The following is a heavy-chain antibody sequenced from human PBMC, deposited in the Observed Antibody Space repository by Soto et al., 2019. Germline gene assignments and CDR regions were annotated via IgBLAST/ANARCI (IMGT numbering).Heavy chain of an antibody. CDR3: ARPTERAARPSYYYGMDV. Sequence: QVQLVQSGAEVKKPGSSVKVSCKASGGTFSSYAISWVRQAPGQGLEWLGGIIPIYGTANYAQKFQGRVTITSDESTSTAYMELSSLRSEDTAVYYCARPTERAARPSYYYGMDVWGQGITVTVSS. CDR2: IIPIYGTA. J-gene: IGHJ6*02. D-gene: IGHD6-6*01. V-gene: IGHV1-69*01. CDR1: GGTFSSYA.